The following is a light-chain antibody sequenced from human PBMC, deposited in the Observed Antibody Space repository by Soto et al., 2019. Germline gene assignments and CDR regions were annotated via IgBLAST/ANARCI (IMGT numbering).Light chain of an antibody. CDR1: LPISNY. Sequence: TQFPSSPSASVGDRVTITCRASLPISNYLAWYQQKPGKFPSLLIYAASTLQAGVPSRFSGSGSGTDFTLTISSLEPEDFAVYYCQQRRRWPRTFGGGTKVDIK. CDR2: AAS. J-gene: IGKJ4*01. V-gene: IGKV1-27*01. CDR3: QQRRRWPRT.